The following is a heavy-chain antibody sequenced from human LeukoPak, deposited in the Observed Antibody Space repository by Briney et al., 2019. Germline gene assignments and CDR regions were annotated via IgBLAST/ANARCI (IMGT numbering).Heavy chain of an antibody. J-gene: IGHJ4*02. CDR2: FDPEDGGT. CDR3: AAYPYSGSSPFD. V-gene: IGHV1-24*01. D-gene: IGHD1-26*01. Sequence: ASVKVSCKVSGYTLTELSMHWVRQAPGKGLEWMGGFDPEDGGTIYAQKFQGRVTMTEDTSTDTAYMELSSLRSEDTAVYYCAAYPYSGSSPFDWGQGTLVTVSS. CDR1: GYTLTELS.